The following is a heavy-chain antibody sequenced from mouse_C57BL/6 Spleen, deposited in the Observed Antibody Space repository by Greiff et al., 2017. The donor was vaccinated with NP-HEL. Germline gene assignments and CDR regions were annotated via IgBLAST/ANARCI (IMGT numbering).Heavy chain of an antibody. CDR2: IYPGDGDT. CDR3: ARGDAGFDY. V-gene: IGHV1-82*01. Sequence: QVQLQQSGPELVKPGASVKISCKASGYAFSSSWMNWVKQRPGKGLEWIGRIYPGDGDTNYNGKFKGKATLTADKSSSTAYMQLSSLTSEDSAVYFCARGDAGFDYWGQGTTLTVSS. D-gene: IGHD4-1*01. CDR1: GYAFSSSW. J-gene: IGHJ2*01.